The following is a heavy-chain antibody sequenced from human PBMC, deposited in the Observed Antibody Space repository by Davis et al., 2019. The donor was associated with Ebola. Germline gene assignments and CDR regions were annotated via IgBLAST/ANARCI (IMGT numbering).Heavy chain of an antibody. CDR1: GFTFSSYA. D-gene: IGHD3-9*01. Sequence: GESLKISCAASGFTFSSYAMSWVRQAPGRGLEWVGFIRSKPYGGTTEYAASVKGRFTISRDDSKSIAYLQMNSLKTEDTAVYYCTVYYDILTGYPRFDYWGQGTLVTVSS. CDR3: TVYYDILTGYPRFDY. V-gene: IGHV3-49*04. CDR2: IRSKPYGGTT. J-gene: IGHJ4*02.